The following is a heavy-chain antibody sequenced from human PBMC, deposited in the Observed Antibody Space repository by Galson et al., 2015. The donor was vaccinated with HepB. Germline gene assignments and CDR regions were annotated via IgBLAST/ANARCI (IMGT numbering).Heavy chain of an antibody. V-gene: IGHV3-66*01. D-gene: IGHD3-10*01. CDR2: IYSGGST. Sequence: SLRLSCAASGFTVSSSYMSWVRQAPGKGLEWVSVIYSGGSTYYTDSVKGRFTISRDNSKNTLYLQMNSLRAEDTAVYYCARDYGRGPSVYYYYYMDVWGKGTTVTVSS. CDR1: GFTVSSSY. CDR3: ARDYGRGPSVYYYYYMDV. J-gene: IGHJ6*03.